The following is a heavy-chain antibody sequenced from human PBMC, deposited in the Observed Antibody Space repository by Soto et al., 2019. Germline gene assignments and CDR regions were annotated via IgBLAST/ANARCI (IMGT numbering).Heavy chain of an antibody. V-gene: IGHV5-10-1*01. J-gene: IGHJ6*02. CDR3: ALAGGSGTFWQGYYYGMDV. D-gene: IGHD3-10*01. Sequence: GESLKISCKGSGYSFTSYWISWVRQMPGKGVDWMGRIDPSASYTNYRPSFQGHVTISADKSISTAYLQWGSLKASDTAMYYCALAGGSGTFWQGYYYGMDVWGQGTTVTVSS. CDR2: IDPSASYT. CDR1: GYSFTSYW.